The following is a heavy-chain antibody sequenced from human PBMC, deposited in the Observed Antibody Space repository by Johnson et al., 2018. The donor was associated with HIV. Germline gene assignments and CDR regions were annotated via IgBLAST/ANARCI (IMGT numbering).Heavy chain of an antibody. CDR2: ISYDGSIE. Sequence: QVQLVESGGGVVQPGESRRLSCAASGFTFSSYALHWVRQAPGKGLEWVAVISYDGSIEYYADSVKGRFTVSRDNSKNTVDLHMDSLRPEDTSVYFCARGRTTGARRWGNDAFDIWGLGTMVTVSS. V-gene: IGHV3-30*04. J-gene: IGHJ3*02. CDR1: GFTFSSYA. D-gene: IGHD4-11*01. CDR3: ARGRTTGARRWGNDAFDI.